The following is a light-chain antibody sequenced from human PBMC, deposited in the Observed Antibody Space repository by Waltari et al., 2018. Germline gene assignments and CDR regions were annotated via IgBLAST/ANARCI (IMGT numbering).Light chain of an antibody. CDR3: QQYYTTPWT. Sequence: DIVMTQSPDSLAVSLGERATINCDSSQSVLYSSKNKNYLAWYQQKPGQPPKLLIYWASTRDSGVPDRFSGSGSGTDYTLSISSLQAEDVAFYYCQQYYTTPWTFGQGTKVEIK. CDR2: WAS. J-gene: IGKJ1*01. V-gene: IGKV4-1*01. CDR1: QSVLYSSKNKNY.